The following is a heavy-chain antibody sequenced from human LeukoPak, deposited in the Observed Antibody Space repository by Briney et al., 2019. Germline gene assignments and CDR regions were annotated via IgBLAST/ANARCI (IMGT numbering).Heavy chain of an antibody. CDR2: ISYDGSNK. V-gene: IGHV3-30*03. CDR3: ARDPYDSSGYL. J-gene: IGHJ3*01. CDR1: GFTFSSYG. D-gene: IGHD3-22*01. Sequence: GRSLRLSCAASGFTFSSYGMHWVRQAPGKGLEWVAVISYDGSNKYYADSVKGRFTISRDNSKNTLYLQMNSLRAEDTAVYYCARDPYDSSGYLWGQGTMVTVSS.